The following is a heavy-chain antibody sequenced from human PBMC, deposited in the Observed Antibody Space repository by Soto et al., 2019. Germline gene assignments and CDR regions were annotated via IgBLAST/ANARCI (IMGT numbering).Heavy chain of an antibody. CDR3: ARLDVLPYYFDY. D-gene: IGHD1-26*01. CDR2: IYYSGST. CDR1: GGSISSSSYY. Sequence: QLQLQESGPGLVKPSETLSLTCTVSGGSISSSSYYWGWIRQPPGKALEWIGSIYYSGSTYYNPSLTSAVTISVDTSKNQFSLRLSSVTAADTAVYYCARLDVLPYYFDYWGQGTLVTVSS. J-gene: IGHJ4*02. V-gene: IGHV4-39*01.